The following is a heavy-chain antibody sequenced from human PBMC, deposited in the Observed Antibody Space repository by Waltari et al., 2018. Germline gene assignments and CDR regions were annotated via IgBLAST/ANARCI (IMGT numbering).Heavy chain of an antibody. CDR3: ARDLGRAAAGTFDH. J-gene: IGHJ4*02. Sequence: QVQLVESGGGVVQPGRSPRLSCAASGLPFSRNARHWVRQAPGKGLEWVAVMWYDGSNKYYADSVKGRFTISRDNSKNTLYLQMNSLRAEDTAVYYCARDLGRAAAGTFDHWGQGTLVTVSS. V-gene: IGHV3-33*01. CDR2: MWYDGSNK. D-gene: IGHD6-13*01. CDR1: GLPFSRNA.